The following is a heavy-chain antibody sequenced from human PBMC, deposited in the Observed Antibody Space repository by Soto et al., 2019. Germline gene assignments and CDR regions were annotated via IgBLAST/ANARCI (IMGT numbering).Heavy chain of an antibody. CDR3: ARDPPDDSSGYYSLDY. V-gene: IGHV3-33*01. CDR2: MWSEGGNK. CDR1: GFTFSSYG. Sequence: QVQLVESGGVVVQPGRSLRLSCAASGFTFSSYGMHWVRQAPGKGLEWVAVMWSEGGNKYYADSVKGRFTISRDNSKNTLYLQMNSVRVEDTAMYYCARDPPDDSSGYYSLDYWGQGTLVTVSS. D-gene: IGHD3-22*01. J-gene: IGHJ4*02.